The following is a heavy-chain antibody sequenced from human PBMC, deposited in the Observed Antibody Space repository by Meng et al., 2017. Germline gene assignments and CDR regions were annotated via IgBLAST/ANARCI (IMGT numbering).Heavy chain of an antibody. V-gene: IGHV4-34*01. CDR2: INHSGST. CDR1: GGSFIGYY. D-gene: IGHD6-13*01. CDR3: ASSAWYSDNPGYFDY. Sequence: QVQLQQWGAGLLKLSETLSLTCAVYGGSFIGYYWSWIRQPPGKGLEWIGEINHSGSTNYNPSLKIRVTISVDTSKNQFSLKLSSVTAADTAVYYCASSAWYSDNPGYFDYWGQGTLVTVSS. J-gene: IGHJ4*02.